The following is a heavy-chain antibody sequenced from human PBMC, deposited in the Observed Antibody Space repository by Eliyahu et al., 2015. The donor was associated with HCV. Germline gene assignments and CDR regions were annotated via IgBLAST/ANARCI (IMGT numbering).Heavy chain of an antibody. J-gene: IGHJ4*02. V-gene: IGHV3-23*01. D-gene: IGHD2-21*01. CDR2: ISGSSGST. CDR1: GFTFSNYF. Sequence: EVQVLESGGGLVQPGGSLRLSCAAFGFTFSNYFMSWVRQAPGKGLGWVSSISGSSGSTYYADSVKGRFTISRDNSKNTLYLQMNSLRAEDTAVYYCVKSSLQKCSGDCSARDWGQGTLVTVSS. CDR3: VKSSLQKCSGDCSARD.